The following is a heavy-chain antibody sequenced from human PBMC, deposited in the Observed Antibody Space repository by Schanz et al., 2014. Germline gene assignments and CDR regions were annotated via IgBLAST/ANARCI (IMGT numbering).Heavy chain of an antibody. D-gene: IGHD2-15*01. CDR1: GFTVSSDH. Sequence: EVQLVESGGGFVQPGGSLGLSCVVSGFTVSSDHMSWVRQAPGKGLEWVSTIYASGATYYADSVKRRFTISRDISKNTLHLQVTSLRAEDTAVFYCAKGMGYCSGGTCYDCYYYGLDVWGQGTTVTVSS. J-gene: IGHJ6*02. CDR2: IYASGAT. V-gene: IGHV3-66*01. CDR3: AKGMGYCSGGTCYDCYYYGLDV.